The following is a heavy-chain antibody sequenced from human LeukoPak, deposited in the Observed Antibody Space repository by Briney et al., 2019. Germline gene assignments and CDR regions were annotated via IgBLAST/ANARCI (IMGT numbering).Heavy chain of an antibody. V-gene: IGHV4-59*11. D-gene: IGHD2-2*01. Sequence: SETLSLTCTVSGGSISSHYRSWIRQPPGKGLEWIGYIYYSGSTNYNPSLKSRVTISVDTSKNQFSLKLSSVTAADTAVYYCARGHCSSTSCSRNWFDPWGQGTLVTVSS. CDR2: IYYSGST. CDR1: GGSISSHY. J-gene: IGHJ5*02. CDR3: ARGHCSSTSCSRNWFDP.